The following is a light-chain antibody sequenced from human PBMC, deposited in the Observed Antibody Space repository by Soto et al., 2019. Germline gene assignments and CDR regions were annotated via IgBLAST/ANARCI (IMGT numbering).Light chain of an antibody. CDR1: QTINTA. Sequence: DIQMTQSTSSLSASIGDRVTITCRASQTINTALNWYQQKPGKAPKLLIYATSILQSGVPSRFSGSGFGTDFTLTINNLHPDDIATYYCQQTHAVPLTFGQGT. V-gene: IGKV1-39*01. CDR2: ATS. J-gene: IGKJ1*01. CDR3: QQTHAVPLT.